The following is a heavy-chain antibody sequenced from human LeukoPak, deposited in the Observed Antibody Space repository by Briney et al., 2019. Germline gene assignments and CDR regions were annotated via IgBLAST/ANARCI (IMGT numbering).Heavy chain of an antibody. CDR1: GFTFSSYG. D-gene: IGHD3-10*01. CDR3: ARVPFDY. Sequence: GGSLRLSCAASGFTFSSYGMHWVRQAPGKGLEWVAFIRYDGSNKYYADSVEGRFTISRDSSKNTLYLQMNSLRAEDTAVYYCARVPFDYWGQGTLVTVSS. CDR2: IRYDGSNK. V-gene: IGHV3-30*02. J-gene: IGHJ4*02.